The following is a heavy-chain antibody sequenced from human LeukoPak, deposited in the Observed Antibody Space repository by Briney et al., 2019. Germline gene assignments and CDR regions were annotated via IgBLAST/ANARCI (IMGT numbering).Heavy chain of an antibody. CDR3: ARDNPDYDLSGYGVFDF. D-gene: IGHD3-22*01. J-gene: IGHJ4*02. CDR1: GGSISSYY. Sequence: PSQTLSLTCTVSGGSISSYYWSWIRQPAGKGLEWIGRIYTSGSTNYNPSLKSRVTMSVDTSKNQFSLKLSSVTAADTAVYYCARDNPDYDLSGYGVFDFWGQGILVTVSS. V-gene: IGHV4-4*07. CDR2: IYTSGST.